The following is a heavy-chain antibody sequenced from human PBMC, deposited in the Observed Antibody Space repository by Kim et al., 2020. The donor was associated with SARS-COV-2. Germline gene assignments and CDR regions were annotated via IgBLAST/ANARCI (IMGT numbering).Heavy chain of an antibody. Sequence: PSLKSRVTISVDTSKNQFSLKLSSVTAADTAVYYCAGSYYDSSGYYSLDYWGQGTLVTVSS. CDR3: AGSYYDSSGYYSLDY. V-gene: IGHV4-4*09. J-gene: IGHJ4*02. D-gene: IGHD3-22*01.